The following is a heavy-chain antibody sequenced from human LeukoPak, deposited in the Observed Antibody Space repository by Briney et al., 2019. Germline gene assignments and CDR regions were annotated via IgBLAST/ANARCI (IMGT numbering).Heavy chain of an antibody. CDR3: ANRQALWFGELLEAFDY. V-gene: IGHV3-23*01. D-gene: IGHD3-10*01. Sequence: GGSLRLSCAASGFTFSSYAMSWVRQAPGKGLEWVSAISGSGGSTYYADSVKGRFTISRDNSKNTLYLQMNSLRAEDTAVYYCANRQALWFGELLEAFDYWGQGTLVTVSS. CDR2: ISGSGGST. CDR1: GFTFSSYA. J-gene: IGHJ4*02.